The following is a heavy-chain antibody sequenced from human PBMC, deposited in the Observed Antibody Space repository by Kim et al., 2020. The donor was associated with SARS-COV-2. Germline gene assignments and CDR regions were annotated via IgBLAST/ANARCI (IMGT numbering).Heavy chain of an antibody. Sequence: GGSLRLSCAASGFIFRNYGMHWVRQAPGKGLEWVAGIWYDGSIKYYADSVKGRFTISRDNSKNTLYLQMNSLRAEDTAVYYCAKAPADGDYYYWGQGTLVTVSS. CDR2: IWYDGSIK. CDR3: AKAPADGDYYY. V-gene: IGHV3-33*06. CDR1: GFIFRNYG. D-gene: IGHD4-17*01. J-gene: IGHJ4*02.